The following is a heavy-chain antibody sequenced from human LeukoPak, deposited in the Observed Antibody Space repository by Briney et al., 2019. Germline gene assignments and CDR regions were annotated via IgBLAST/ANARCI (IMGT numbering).Heavy chain of an antibody. D-gene: IGHD2-21*01. CDR3: AKIGGDSDH. Sequence: SENLSLTCTVSGGSISGHFWSWARHPPGKGLEWIGHIYYSGSTTYNPSLKSRVTISVDTSKNQFSLKVSSVTAADTAVYFCAKIGGDSDHWGQGTLVTVSS. CDR2: IYYSGST. J-gene: IGHJ4*02. CDR1: GGSISGHF. V-gene: IGHV4-59*08.